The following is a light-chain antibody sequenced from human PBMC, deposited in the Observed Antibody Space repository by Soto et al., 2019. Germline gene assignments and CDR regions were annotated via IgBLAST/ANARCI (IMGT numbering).Light chain of an antibody. V-gene: IGLV2-14*03. J-gene: IGLJ3*02. CDR3: GSYRSDNTLV. Sequence: QSALTQPASVSGSPGQSITISCTGTSSDIGSYNYVSWYQQHPGEVPRLMIYDVSNRPSGVSNRFSGSKSGNTASLTISGLQAEDEADYYCGSYRSDNTLVFGGGTKLTVL. CDR2: DVS. CDR1: SSDIGSYNY.